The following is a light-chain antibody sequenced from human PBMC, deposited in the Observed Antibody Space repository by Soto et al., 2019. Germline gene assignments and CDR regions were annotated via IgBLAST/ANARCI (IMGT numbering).Light chain of an antibody. CDR1: QEISGY. CDR3: QQYNSYSPWT. CDR2: GVS. J-gene: IGKJ1*01. Sequence: IHLTQSPSSLSASVGDRVTITCRASQEISGYLAWYQQTPGKAPKLLIYGVSTLQDGVSSRFSGRGSGTEFTLTISGLQPDDFATYYCQQYNSYSPWTFGPGTKVEI. V-gene: IGKV1-9*01.